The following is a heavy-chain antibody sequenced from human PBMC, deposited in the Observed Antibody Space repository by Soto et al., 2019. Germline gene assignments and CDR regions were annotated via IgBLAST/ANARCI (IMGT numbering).Heavy chain of an antibody. Sequence: QVQLMQSGAEVKKPGASVKVSCKASGDTFTEYYIHWVRQAPGQGLEWMGTVNPSGGHTTYAQHFIGRVTMTTDTATSTLYMELTSLTSEDTAVYYCARGGHVVVVTAALDYWGQGTLVTVSS. J-gene: IGHJ4*02. D-gene: IGHD2-21*02. CDR3: ARGGHVVVVTAALDY. V-gene: IGHV1-46*01. CDR1: GDTFTEYY. CDR2: VNPSGGHT.